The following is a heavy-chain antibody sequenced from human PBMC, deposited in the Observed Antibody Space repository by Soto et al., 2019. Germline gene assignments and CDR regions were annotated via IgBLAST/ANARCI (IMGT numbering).Heavy chain of an antibody. J-gene: IGHJ3*01. CDR3: XXXPNPWEPYAFHL. D-gene: IGHD1-26*01. CDR2: VNPHSGAT. Sequence: QEQLVQSGAEVKKPGASVRVSCKASGYTFTAYYVHWLRQAPGQGLEWMGWVNPHSGATVIAQRFLGSVTLTTDTSINTAYMELTSLTYDDTAXXXXXXXPNPWEPYAFHLWGHGTLVTVSS. V-gene: IGHV1-2*04. CDR1: GYTFTAYY.